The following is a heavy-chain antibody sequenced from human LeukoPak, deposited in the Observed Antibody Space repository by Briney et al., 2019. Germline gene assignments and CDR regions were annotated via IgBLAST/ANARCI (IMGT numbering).Heavy chain of an antibody. CDR2: INTDGTVT. J-gene: IGHJ4*02. CDR3: ATQQWLAPPPDS. V-gene: IGHV3-74*01. D-gene: IGHD6-19*01. CDR1: GFTFSKYW. Sequence: PGGSLRLSCAASGFTFSKYWMRWVRQAPGKGLESVSRINTDGTVTTYADSVKGRFTVSRDNADNTMFLQMNSVRDEDTAVYYCATQQWLAPPPDSWGQGTPVTVSS.